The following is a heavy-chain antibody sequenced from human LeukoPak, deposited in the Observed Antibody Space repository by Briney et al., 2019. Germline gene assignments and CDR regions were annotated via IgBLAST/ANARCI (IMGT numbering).Heavy chain of an antibody. D-gene: IGHD6-13*01. V-gene: IGHV3-30*18. Sequence: GRSLRLSCAASGFTFRSYDMHWVRQAPGKGLQWVVVISYDGSNKYHTDSVKGRFTISRDNSKNTLYLQMNSLRAEDTAVYYCAKDSEIAAAGSYWYFDLWGRGTLVTVSS. CDR1: GFTFRSYD. CDR3: AKDSEIAAAGSYWYFDL. CDR2: ISYDGSNK. J-gene: IGHJ2*01.